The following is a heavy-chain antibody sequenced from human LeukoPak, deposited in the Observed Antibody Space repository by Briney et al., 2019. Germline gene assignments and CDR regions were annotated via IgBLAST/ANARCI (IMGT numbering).Heavy chain of an antibody. D-gene: IGHD6-13*01. Sequence: SETLSLTCTVSGYSISSGYYWSWIRQPPGKGLEWIGYIYYSGSTNYNPSLKSRVTISVDTSKNQFSLKLSSVTAADTAVYYCARVGMAAAPGDYYYMDVWGKGTTVTISS. J-gene: IGHJ6*03. CDR3: ARVGMAAAPGDYYYMDV. CDR2: IYYSGST. CDR1: GYSISSGYY. V-gene: IGHV4-61*01.